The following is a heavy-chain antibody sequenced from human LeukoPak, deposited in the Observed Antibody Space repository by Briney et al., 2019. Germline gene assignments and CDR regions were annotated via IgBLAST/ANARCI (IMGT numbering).Heavy chain of an antibody. CDR2: ISLSGVT. CDR1: GGSISSTNW. J-gene: IGHJ6*02. CDR3: ARGTPGNIVVVPAAMPAFPRGYYYYYGMDV. V-gene: IGHV4-4*02. D-gene: IGHD2-2*01. Sequence: PSETLSLTCGVSGGSISSTNWWSWVRQPPGQGLEWIGEISLSGVTNYNPSLKSRVTMSLDRSKNQFSLKLSSVTAADTAVYYCARGTPGNIVVVPAAMPAFPRGYYYYYGMDVWGQGTTVTVSS.